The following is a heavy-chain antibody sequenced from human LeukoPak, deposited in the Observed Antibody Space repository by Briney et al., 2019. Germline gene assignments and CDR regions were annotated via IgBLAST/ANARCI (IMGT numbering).Heavy chain of an antibody. D-gene: IGHD2-2*01. Sequence: GGSLRLSCAASGFTFSSYDFNWVRQAPGKGLEWVSFISSNSITIYYADSVKGRFTISRDNAKNELYLQMNSLRAEDTAVYYCVPSYCSSTTCYHYFDYWGQGTLVTVSS. CDR2: ISSNSITI. J-gene: IGHJ4*02. V-gene: IGHV3-48*01. CDR3: VPSYCSSTTCYHYFDY. CDR1: GFTFSSYD.